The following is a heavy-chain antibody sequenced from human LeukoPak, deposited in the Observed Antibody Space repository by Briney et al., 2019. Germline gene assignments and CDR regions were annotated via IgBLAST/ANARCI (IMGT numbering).Heavy chain of an antibody. V-gene: IGHV3-23*01. CDR2: ISGSGGST. D-gene: IGHD3-10*01. CDR3: ARDQGSGINYYYYYMDV. Sequence: GGSLRLSCTASGFTFGDYAMSWFRQAPGKGLEWVSAISGSGGSTYYADSVKGRFTISRDNSKNTLYLQMNSLRAEDTAVYYCARDQGSGINYYYYYMDVWGKGTTVTISS. J-gene: IGHJ6*03. CDR1: GFTFGDYA.